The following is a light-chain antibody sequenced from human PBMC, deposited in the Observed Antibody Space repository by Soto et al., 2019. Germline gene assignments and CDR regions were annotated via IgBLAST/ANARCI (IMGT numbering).Light chain of an antibody. CDR3: QQSHSIPYT. CDR2: AAS. Sequence: DIQMTQSPSSLSASVGDRVTITCRARQTISSYLNWYQQKPGKAPKLLIYAASSLQSGVPSRFSGRGSGTDFTLSISSLQPEEFATYYCQQSHSIPYTFGQSTQLEI. CDR1: QTISSY. J-gene: IGKJ2*01. V-gene: IGKV1-39*01.